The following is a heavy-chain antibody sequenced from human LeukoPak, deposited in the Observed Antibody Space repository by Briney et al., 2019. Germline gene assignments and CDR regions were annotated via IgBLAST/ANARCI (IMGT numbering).Heavy chain of an antibody. J-gene: IGHJ4*02. CDR2: IYYSGNT. CDR3: ARDYGGKFDF. Sequence: PSETLSLTCTVSGGSISGFYWSWVRQLPGKGLEWIGYIYYSGNTKYNPSLKSLFTMSVDTSKNQFSLKLSSATAADTAVYYCARDYGGKFDFWGQGTLVTVSS. D-gene: IGHD4-23*01. CDR1: GGSISGFY. V-gene: IGHV4-59*01.